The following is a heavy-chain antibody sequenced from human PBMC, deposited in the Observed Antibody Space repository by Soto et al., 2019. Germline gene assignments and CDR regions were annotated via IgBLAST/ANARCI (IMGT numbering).Heavy chain of an antibody. V-gene: IGHV4-4*07. D-gene: IGHD4-17*01. Sequence: SETLSLTCSVSGGSMSKFYWSWIRKTAGKGLEWMGRVYATETSDYNPSLRSRIAMSVDISKKTFSLRLRSVTAADTGVYYCVRDGSKTLRDCFDPWGQGILVTVSS. CDR2: VYATETS. J-gene: IGHJ5*02. CDR3: VRDGSKTLRDCFDP. CDR1: GGSMSKFY.